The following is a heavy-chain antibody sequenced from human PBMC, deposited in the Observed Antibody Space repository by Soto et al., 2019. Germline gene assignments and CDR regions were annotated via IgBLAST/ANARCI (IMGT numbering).Heavy chain of an antibody. Sequence: GASVKVSFKASGYTFTSYDINWVRQATGQGLEWMGWMNPNSGNTGYAQKFQGRVTVTRNTSISTAYMELSSLRSEDTAVYYCARGDYGDPAYYMDVWGKGTTVTVSS. CDR3: ARGDYGDPAYYMDV. CDR1: GYTFTSYD. V-gene: IGHV1-8*01. D-gene: IGHD4-17*01. J-gene: IGHJ6*03. CDR2: MNPNSGNT.